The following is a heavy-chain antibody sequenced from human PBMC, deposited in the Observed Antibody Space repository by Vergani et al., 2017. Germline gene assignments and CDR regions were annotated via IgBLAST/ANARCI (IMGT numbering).Heavy chain of an antibody. D-gene: IGHD2-15*01. CDR2: ICHTEDT. V-gene: IGHV4-4*03. Sequence: QVQLQESGPGLVKPPGTLSLTCAVSGDSISSNNCWTWVRQPPGKGLEWIGEICHTEDTKYSPSLKSRVTVSVDESRNLFSLRLNSVTAADTAVYYCARSRPYCTSGSCPAIWGQGTLVTVS. J-gene: IGHJ4*02. CDR3: ARSRPYCTSGSCPAI. CDR1: GDSISSNNC.